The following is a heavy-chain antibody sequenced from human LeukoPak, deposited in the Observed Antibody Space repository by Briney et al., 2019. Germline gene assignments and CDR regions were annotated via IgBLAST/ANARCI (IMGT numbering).Heavy chain of an antibody. CDR2: IYSGGST. CDR1: GFTVSSNY. J-gene: IGHJ3*02. CDR3: ARARSTTLAFDI. D-gene: IGHD4-17*01. Sequence: PGGSLRLSCAASGFTVSSNYMNWVRQAPGKGLEWVSLIYSGGSTYYADSVKGRFTISRDTSKNTLHLQMNSLRAEDTAVYYCARARSTTLAFDIWGQGTMVTVSS. V-gene: IGHV3-66*01.